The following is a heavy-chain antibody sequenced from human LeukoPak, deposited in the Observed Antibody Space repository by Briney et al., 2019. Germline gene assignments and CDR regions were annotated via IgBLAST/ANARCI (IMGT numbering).Heavy chain of an antibody. D-gene: IGHD3-9*01. Sequence: GASVKFSCKASGYTFTSYDINSVRQATGQGLEWMGWMNPNRGNTGYAQKFRGRVTMTRNTSVSTAYRELSSRISEDTAVYYGASSDTFDPWGQGTLVTVSS. CDR1: GYTFTSYD. V-gene: IGHV1-8*01. J-gene: IGHJ5*02. CDR2: MNPNRGNT. CDR3: ASSDTFDP.